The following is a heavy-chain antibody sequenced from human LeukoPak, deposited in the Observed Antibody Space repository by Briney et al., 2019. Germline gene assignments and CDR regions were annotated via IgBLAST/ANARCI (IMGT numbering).Heavy chain of an antibody. Sequence: GGSLRLSCAASGFTLSSYGMSWVRQPPGKGLEWVSIISGSGGSTSYADSVKGRFTISRDISKNTLYLQMNSLRAEDTAVYYCAKNSFYYDSGSYFFDYWGQGTLVTVSS. CDR2: ISGSGGST. V-gene: IGHV3-23*01. J-gene: IGHJ4*02. CDR1: GFTLSSYG. CDR3: AKNSFYYDSGSYFFDY. D-gene: IGHD3-10*01.